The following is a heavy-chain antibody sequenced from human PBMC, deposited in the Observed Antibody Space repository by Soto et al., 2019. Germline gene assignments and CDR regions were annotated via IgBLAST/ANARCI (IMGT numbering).Heavy chain of an antibody. CDR1: GYTFTGYA. V-gene: IGHV1-3*05. Sequence: QVQLVQSGAEEKKPGASVKVSCKASGYTFTGYAMHWVRQAPGQRLEWMGWINAGNGNTKYSQKFQGRVTITRDTAASTADMELSSVRSEDTAVYYCARAVSVPADFDYWCQGTLVTVS. J-gene: IGHJ4*02. D-gene: IGHD6-19*01. CDR3: ARAVSVPADFDY. CDR2: INAGNGNT.